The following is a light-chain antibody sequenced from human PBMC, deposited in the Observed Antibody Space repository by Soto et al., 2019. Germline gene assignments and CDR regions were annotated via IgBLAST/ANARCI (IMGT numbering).Light chain of an antibody. CDR1: SSDVGAYNY. CDR2: DVS. J-gene: IGLJ1*01. CDR3: CSYAGSYTPLYV. V-gene: IGLV2-11*01. Sequence: QSALTQPRSVSGSPGQSVTISCTGTSSDVGAYNYVSWYQQHPGKAPKLMIYDVSKRPSGVPDRFSGSKSGNTASLTISGLQAEDDADYYCCSYAGSYTPLYVFGTGTKLTVL.